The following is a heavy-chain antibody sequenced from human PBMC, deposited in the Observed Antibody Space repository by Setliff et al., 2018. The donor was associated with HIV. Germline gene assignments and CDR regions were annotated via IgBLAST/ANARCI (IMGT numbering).Heavy chain of an antibody. V-gene: IGHV3-48*04. Sequence: GGSLRLSCAASGFTVSSNSMSWVRQAPGKGLEWVSYISSSSSTIYYADSVKGRFTISRDNAENSLYLQMNSLRAEDTAVYYCARAASRYGSGSFYFDYWGQGTLVTVSS. CDR1: GFTVSSNS. J-gene: IGHJ4*02. CDR3: ARAASRYGSGSFYFDY. CDR2: ISSSSSTI. D-gene: IGHD3-10*01.